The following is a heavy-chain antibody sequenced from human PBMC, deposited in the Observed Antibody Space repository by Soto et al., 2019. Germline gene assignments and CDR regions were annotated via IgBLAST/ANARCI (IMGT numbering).Heavy chain of an antibody. V-gene: IGHV4-59*01. J-gene: IGHJ4*02. CDR1: GASMSSYY. Sequence: SHTCTVYGASMSSYYWSWIRQPPGKGLEWIGYISSSGSNYNPSLKSRVTISLDKSKNEFSLKMKSVTAADTAVYYCARNNHFDSWGQGPLVTVSS. CDR3: ARNNHFDS. CDR2: ISSSGS.